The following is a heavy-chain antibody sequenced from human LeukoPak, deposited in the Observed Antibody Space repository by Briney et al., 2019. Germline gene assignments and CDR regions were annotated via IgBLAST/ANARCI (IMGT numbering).Heavy chain of an antibody. CDR2: IYTSGST. Sequence: SETLSLTCTVSGGSISTDYWTWIRQPAGKGLEWIGLIYTSGSTNYNPSLKSRVTMSLDTSKNQFSLKLTSVTAADTAVYYCASDFGYWSQGTLVTVSS. V-gene: IGHV4-4*07. D-gene: IGHD3-10*01. J-gene: IGHJ4*02. CDR3: ASDFGY. CDR1: GGSISTDY.